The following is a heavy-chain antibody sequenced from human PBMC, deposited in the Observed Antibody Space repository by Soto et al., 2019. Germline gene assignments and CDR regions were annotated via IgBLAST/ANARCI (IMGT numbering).Heavy chain of an antibody. CDR2: INHSGST. CDR1: GGSFSGYY. Sequence: PSETLSLTCAVYGGSFSGYYWSWIRQPPGKGLEWIGEINHSGSTNYNPSLKSRVTISVDTSKNQFSLKLSSVTAADTAVYYCARFYMIVVVDESYNWFDPWGQGTLVTVSS. CDR3: ARFYMIVVVDESYNWFDP. J-gene: IGHJ5*02. D-gene: IGHD3-22*01. V-gene: IGHV4-34*01.